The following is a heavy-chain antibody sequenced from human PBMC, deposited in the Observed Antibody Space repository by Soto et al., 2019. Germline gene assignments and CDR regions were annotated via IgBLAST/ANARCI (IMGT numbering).Heavy chain of an antibody. CDR3: AMVDKYVTPTPQDV. CDR2: ISPYSGNT. J-gene: IGHJ6*02. CDR1: GYIFVNYG. Sequence: QVQLVQSGDEVRKPGSSVKVSCKASGYIFVNYGIAWVRQAPGQGLEWMGWISPYSGNTHYASKVQGRLTMTTDTXXSTAYMALRSLTSGDTAVYYCAMVDKYVTPTPQDVWGQGTTVTVSS. V-gene: IGHV1-18*01. D-gene: IGHD5-12*01.